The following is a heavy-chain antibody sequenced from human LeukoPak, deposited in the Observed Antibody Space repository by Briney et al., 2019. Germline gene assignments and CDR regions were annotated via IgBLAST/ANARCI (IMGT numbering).Heavy chain of an antibody. Sequence: SETLSLTCTVSGGSISSYYWSWIRQPPGKGLEWIGYIYYSGSTNYNPSLKSRVTISVDTSKSQFSLKLSSVTAADTAVYYCARDRDGDHFDYWGQGTLVTVSS. D-gene: IGHD4-17*01. V-gene: IGHV4-59*01. J-gene: IGHJ4*02. CDR1: GGSISSYY. CDR3: ARDRDGDHFDY. CDR2: IYYSGST.